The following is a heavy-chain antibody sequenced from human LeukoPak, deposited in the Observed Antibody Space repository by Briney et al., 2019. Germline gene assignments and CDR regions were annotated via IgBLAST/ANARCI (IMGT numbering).Heavy chain of an antibody. CDR2: IKRIIYGGTT. V-gene: IGHV3-15*01. Sequence: GVSLRLSCAASGFTFSNTWMNWVRQAPGKGLEWVGRIKRIIYGGTTDYAAPVKGRFTVSRDDSINTLYLQMSSLKTEDTAVYYCAAQGGSGDLRYWGQGTLVTVSS. CDR1: GFTFSNTW. CDR3: AAQGGSGDLRY. D-gene: IGHD4-17*01. J-gene: IGHJ4*02.